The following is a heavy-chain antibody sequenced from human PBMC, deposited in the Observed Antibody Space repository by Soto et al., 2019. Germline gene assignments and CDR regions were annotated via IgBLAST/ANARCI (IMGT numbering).Heavy chain of an antibody. V-gene: IGHV3-48*02. CDR2: ISSSGSTI. D-gene: IGHD3-10*01. CDR3: XRGGFGEQTYYYYGMDA. J-gene: IGHJ6*02. Sequence: GGSLRLSCAASKFTFSNYIMNWVRQAPGKGLEWVSYISSSGSTIYYADSVKGRFTISRDNAENSLYLQMNSLRDEDTAVYYCXRGGFGEQTYYYYGMDAWGQGTTVTVSS. CDR1: KFTFSNYI.